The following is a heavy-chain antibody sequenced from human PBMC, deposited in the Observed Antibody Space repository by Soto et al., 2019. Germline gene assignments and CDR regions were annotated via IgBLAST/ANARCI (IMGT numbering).Heavy chain of an antibody. CDR1: GFMFSNHG. J-gene: IGHJ4*02. V-gene: IGHV3-33*01. D-gene: IGHD1-1*01. CDR3: VRGDNWNDEASDY. CDR2: IWSDGNNR. Sequence: QVPLVESGGGVVQPGRSLRLSCAAYGFMFSNHGMHWVRQAPGKGLEWVAVIWSDGNNRYYADSVKGRFTISRDNSKNTVYLQMNSLRAEDTAVYYCVRGDNWNDEASDYWGQGTLVTVSS.